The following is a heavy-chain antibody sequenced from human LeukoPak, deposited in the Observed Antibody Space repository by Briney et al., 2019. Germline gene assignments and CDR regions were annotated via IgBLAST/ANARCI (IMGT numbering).Heavy chain of an antibody. Sequence: SSETLSLTCTVSGGSISSYYWSWIRQPAGKGLEWIGRIYTSGSTNYNPSLKSRVTMSVDTSKNQFSLKLSSVTAADTAVYYCARLVSSIAAHNWFDPWGQGTLVTVSS. CDR3: ARLVSSIAAHNWFDP. V-gene: IGHV4-4*07. J-gene: IGHJ5*02. CDR2: IYTSGST. D-gene: IGHD6-6*01. CDR1: GGSISSYY.